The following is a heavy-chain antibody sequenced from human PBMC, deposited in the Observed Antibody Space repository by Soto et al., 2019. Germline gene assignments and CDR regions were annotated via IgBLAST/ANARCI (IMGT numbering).Heavy chain of an antibody. CDR2: IYYSGST. J-gene: IGHJ4*02. V-gene: IGHV4-39*01. Sequence: SETLSLTCTVSGGSISSSSYYWGWIRQPPGKGLEWIGSIYYSGSTYYNPSLKSRVTISVDTSKNQFSLKLSSVTAADTAVYYCARRRKLKKVVAATRGIDYWGQGTLVTVSS. CDR1: GGSISSSSYY. CDR3: ARRRKLKKVVAATRGIDY. D-gene: IGHD2-15*01.